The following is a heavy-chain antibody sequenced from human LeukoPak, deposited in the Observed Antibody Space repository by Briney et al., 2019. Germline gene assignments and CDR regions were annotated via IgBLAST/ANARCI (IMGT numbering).Heavy chain of an antibody. CDR1: GGSFSGYY. D-gene: IGHD3-16*02. J-gene: IGHJ4*02. V-gene: IGHV4-34*01. Sequence: PSETLSLTCAVYGGSFSGYYWSWIRQPPGKGLEWIGEINHSGSTNSNPSLKSRVTISVDTSKNQFSLKLSSVTAADTAVYYCARGRGDDYVWGSYRRIYYFDYWGQGTLVTVSS. CDR3: ARGRGDDYVWGSYRRIYYFDY. CDR2: INHSGST.